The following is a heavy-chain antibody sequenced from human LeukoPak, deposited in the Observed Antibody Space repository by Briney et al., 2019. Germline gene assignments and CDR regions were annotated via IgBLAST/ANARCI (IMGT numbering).Heavy chain of an antibody. CDR3: ARIYGRLAFDI. CDR1: GLTFSSYW. J-gene: IGHJ3*02. Sequence: GGSLRLSCAVSGLTFSSYWMSWVRQAPGKGLEWVANIKQDGSEKYYVDSVKGRFTISRDNAKNSLYLQMNSLRAEDTAVYYCARIYGRLAFDIWGQGTMVTVSS. V-gene: IGHV3-7*01. D-gene: IGHD3-10*01. CDR2: IKQDGSEK.